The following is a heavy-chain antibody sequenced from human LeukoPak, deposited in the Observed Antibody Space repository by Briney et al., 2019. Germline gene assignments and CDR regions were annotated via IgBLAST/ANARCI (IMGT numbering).Heavy chain of an antibody. J-gene: IGHJ5*02. D-gene: IGHD4-17*01. CDR1: GGSISSYY. CDR3: ARGGGPYGDSLSRNWFDP. CDR2: IYTSGST. Sequence: SSETLSLTCTVSGGSISSYYWSWIRQPAGKGLEWIGRIYTSGSTNYNPSLKSRVTMSVDTSKNQFSLKLSSVTAADTAVYYCARGGGPYGDSLSRNWFDPWGQGTLVTVSS. V-gene: IGHV4-4*07.